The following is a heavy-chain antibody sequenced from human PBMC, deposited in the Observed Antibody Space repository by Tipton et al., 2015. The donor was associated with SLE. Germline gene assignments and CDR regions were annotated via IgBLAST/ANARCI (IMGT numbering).Heavy chain of an antibody. CDR1: GGSFSGYY. J-gene: IGHJ4*02. CDR3: VKEGWFGELFPYYFDY. V-gene: IGHV4-34*01. D-gene: IGHD3-10*01. CDR2: INHSGST. Sequence: TLSLTCAVYGGSFSGYYWSWIRQPPGKGLEWIGEINHSGSTNYNPSLKSRVTISVDTSKNQFSLKLSSVTAADTAVYYCVKEGWFGELFPYYFDYWGQGTLVTVSS.